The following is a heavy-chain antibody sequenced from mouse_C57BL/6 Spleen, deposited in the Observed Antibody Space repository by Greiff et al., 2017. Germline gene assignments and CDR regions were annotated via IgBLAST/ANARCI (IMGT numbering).Heavy chain of an antibody. Sequence: QVQLKQSGPELVKPGASVKISCKASGYAFSSSWMNWVKQRPGKGLEWIGRIYPGDGDTNYNGKFKGKATLTADKSSSTAYMQLSSLTSEDSAVYFWARNWDVEYFDVWGTGTTVTVSS. J-gene: IGHJ1*03. D-gene: IGHD4-1*01. CDR2: IYPGDGDT. V-gene: IGHV1-82*01. CDR3: ARNWDVEYFDV. CDR1: GYAFSSSW.